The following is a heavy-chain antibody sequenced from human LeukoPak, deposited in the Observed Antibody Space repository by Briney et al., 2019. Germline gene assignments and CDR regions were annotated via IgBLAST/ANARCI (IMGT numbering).Heavy chain of an antibody. J-gene: IGHJ4*02. CDR3: ARDADYDSSGLLGH. V-gene: IGHV4-4*02. CDR2: IYHSGST. CDR1: GGSISSSNW. Sequence: PSETLSLTCAVSGGSISSSNWWSWVRQPPGKGLEWIGEIYHSGSTNYNPSLKSRVTISVDKSTNQFSLKLSSVTAADTAVYYCARDADYDSSGLLGHWGQGTLVTVSS. D-gene: IGHD3-22*01.